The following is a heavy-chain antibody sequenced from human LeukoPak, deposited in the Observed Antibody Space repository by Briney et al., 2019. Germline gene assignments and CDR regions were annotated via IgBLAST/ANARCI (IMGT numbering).Heavy chain of an antibody. J-gene: IGHJ4*02. D-gene: IGHD6-19*01. Sequence: SETLSLTCAVYGGSFSGYYWSWIRQPPGKGLEWIGEINHSGSTNYNPSLKSRVTISVDTSKNQFSLKLSSVTAADTAVYYCARARSQWLIDYWGQGTLVTVSS. CDR3: ARARSQWLIDY. V-gene: IGHV4-34*01. CDR1: GGSFSGYY. CDR2: INHSGST.